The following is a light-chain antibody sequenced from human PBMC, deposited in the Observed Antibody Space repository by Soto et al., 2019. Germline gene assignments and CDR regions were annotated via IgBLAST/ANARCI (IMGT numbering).Light chain of an antibody. CDR1: SSDIGAGHG. CDR2: DDT. V-gene: IGLV1-40*01. CDR3: QSYDSSQPAVV. J-gene: IGLJ3*02. Sequence: QPVLTQSPSVSGAPGQRVTISCTGGSSDIGAGHGVHWYQQLPGTAPKLLIYDDTNRPSGVPDRFSGSKAGTSASLAITGLQADDEGDYYCQSYDSSQPAVVFGGGTKVTVL.